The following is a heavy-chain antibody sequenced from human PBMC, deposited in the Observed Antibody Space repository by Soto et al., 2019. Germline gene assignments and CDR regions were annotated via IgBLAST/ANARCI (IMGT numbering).Heavy chain of an antibody. V-gene: IGHV1-69*01. CDR2: IIPMFGTT. J-gene: IGHJ4*02. Sequence: QVQLVQSGAEVKKPGSSVKVSCMASGGTFNTFAINWVRQAPGQGLECMGGIIPMFGTTHYAQKFQGRLTITADESTRTVYMELTSLTSEDTAVYYCARFSPPRGYHAFWGQGTLVTVSS. D-gene: IGHD3-22*01. CDR3: ARFSPPRGYHAF. CDR1: GGTFNTFA.